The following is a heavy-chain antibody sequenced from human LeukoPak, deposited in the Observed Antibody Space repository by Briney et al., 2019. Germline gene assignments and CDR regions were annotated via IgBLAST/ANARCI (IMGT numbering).Heavy chain of an antibody. D-gene: IGHD4-17*01. CDR1: GFTFSSYS. J-gene: IGHJ5*02. CDR3: ARDRLAVTTGWFDP. CDR2: ISSSSSYI. V-gene: IGHV3-21*01. Sequence: PGGSLRLSCAASGFTFSSYSMNWVRQAPGKGLEWVSSISSSSSYIYYADSVKGRFTISRDNAKNSLYLQMNSLRAEDTAVYYRARDRLAVTTGWFDPWGQGTLVTVSS.